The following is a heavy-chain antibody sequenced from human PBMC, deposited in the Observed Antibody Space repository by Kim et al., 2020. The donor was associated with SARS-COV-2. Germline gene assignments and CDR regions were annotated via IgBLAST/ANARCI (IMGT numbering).Heavy chain of an antibody. D-gene: IGHD6-6*01. J-gene: IGHJ2*01. CDR3: ARLGQLATSYLYFDL. CDR2: IYYSGIT. V-gene: IGHV4-39*01. Sequence: SETLSLTCTVSGGSISSSSYYWGWIRQPPGKGLEWIGTIYYSGITYDNPSLKSRVTISVDTSKNQFSLKLSSVTAADTAVYYCARLGQLATSYLYFDLWG. CDR1: GGSISSSSYY.